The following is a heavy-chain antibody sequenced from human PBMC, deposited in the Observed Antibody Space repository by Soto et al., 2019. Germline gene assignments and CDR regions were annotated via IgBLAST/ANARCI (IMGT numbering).Heavy chain of an antibody. J-gene: IGHJ5*02. Sequence: PGESLKISCKGSGYTFSSYWISWVRQMPGKGLEWMGRIDPSDSYTNYSPSFQGHVTISADKSISTAYLQWSSLKASDTAMYYCARSLSSQNWFAPRGQGTLVTVSS. V-gene: IGHV5-10-1*01. D-gene: IGHD6-13*01. CDR2: IDPSDSYT. CDR1: GYTFSSYW. CDR3: ARSLSSQNWFAP.